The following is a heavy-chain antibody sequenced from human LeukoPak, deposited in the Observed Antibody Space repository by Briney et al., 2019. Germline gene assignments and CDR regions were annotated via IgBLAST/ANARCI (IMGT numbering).Heavy chain of an antibody. CDR3: AKGITGTRGDYYYYGMDV. D-gene: IGHD1-20*01. CDR2: ISASGYAM. CDR1: GFTFSAYY. Sequence: GGSLRLSCAASGFTFSAYYVSWIRQAPGKGLEWASYISASGYAMFYADSVRGRFTISRDNAQNSLYLQMNSLRAEDTAVYYCAKGITGTRGDYYYYGMDVWGQGTTVTVSS. J-gene: IGHJ6*02. V-gene: IGHV3-11*01.